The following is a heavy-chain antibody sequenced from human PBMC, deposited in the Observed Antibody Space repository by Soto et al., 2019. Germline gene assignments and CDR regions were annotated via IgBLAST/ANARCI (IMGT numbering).Heavy chain of an antibody. Sequence: ASVKVSCKASGYTFTSYGISWVRQAPGQGLEWMGWISAYNGNTNYAQKLQGRVTMTTDTSTSTAYMGLRSLRSDDTAVYYCARGDTVTRRGHLTLDYWGQGTLVTVSS. D-gene: IGHD4-17*01. CDR2: ISAYNGNT. CDR1: GYTFTSYG. CDR3: ARGDTVTRRGHLTLDY. J-gene: IGHJ4*02. V-gene: IGHV1-18*01.